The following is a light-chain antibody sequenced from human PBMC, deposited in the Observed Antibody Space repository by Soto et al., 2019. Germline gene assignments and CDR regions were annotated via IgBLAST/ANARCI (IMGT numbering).Light chain of an antibody. CDR3: ASYRSTSTRYV. J-gene: IGLJ1*01. V-gene: IGLV2-14*01. CDR1: NNDVGGYNY. CDR2: DVS. Sequence: QCALTQPASVSGSPGQSITISCTGTNNDVGGYNYVSWYQQRPGKAPKLMIYDVSNRPSGISNRFSGSKSGNTASLTISGLRAEDEADYYCASYRSTSTRYVLGTGTKVTVL.